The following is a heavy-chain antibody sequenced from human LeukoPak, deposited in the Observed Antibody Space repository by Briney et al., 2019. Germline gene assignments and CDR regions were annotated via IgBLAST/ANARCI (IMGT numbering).Heavy chain of an antibody. CDR3: ARENIVVVPAATVGWFDP. J-gene: IGHJ5*02. Sequence: SETLSLTCTVSGGSISSYYWRWIRQPAGKGLEWIGRIYTSGSTNYNPSLKSRVTMSVDTSKNQFSLKLSSVTAANTAVYYCARENIVVVPAATVGWFDPWGQGTLVTVSS. V-gene: IGHV4-4*07. D-gene: IGHD2-2*01. CDR1: GGSISSYY. CDR2: IYTSGST.